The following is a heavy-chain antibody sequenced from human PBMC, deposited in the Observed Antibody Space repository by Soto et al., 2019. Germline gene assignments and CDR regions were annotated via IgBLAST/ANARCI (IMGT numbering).Heavy chain of an antibody. Sequence: EVQLLESGGGLVQPGGSLRLSCAVSGFTFSSHAMSWVRQAPGKGLECVSSITGSGDSTYYADSVKGRFTISRDKSKSTLYLKMTSLRAEDTAVYYCAKDLQFSGWLSAQTFDYWGQGTQVTVSS. J-gene: IGHJ4*02. CDR1: GFTFSSHA. V-gene: IGHV3-23*01. CDR2: ITGSGDST. CDR3: AKDLQFSGWLSAQTFDY. D-gene: IGHD6-19*01.